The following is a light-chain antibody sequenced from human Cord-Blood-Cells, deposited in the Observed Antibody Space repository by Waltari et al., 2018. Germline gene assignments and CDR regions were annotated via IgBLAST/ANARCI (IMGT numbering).Light chain of an antibody. CDR3: QQSYSTPWT. CDR2: AAS. Sequence: DLPMSQSPASLSASVGDRVTITCRASQLISSYLNWYQQTPGKAPKLLIYAASSLQSGVPSRFSGSGSGTDFTLTISSLQPEDFATYYCQQSYSTPWTFGQGTKVEIK. J-gene: IGKJ1*01. V-gene: IGKV1-39*01. CDR1: QLISSY.